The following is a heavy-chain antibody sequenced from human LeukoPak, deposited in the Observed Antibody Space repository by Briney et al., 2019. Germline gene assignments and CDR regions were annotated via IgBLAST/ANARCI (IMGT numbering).Heavy chain of an antibody. Sequence: PSQTLSLTCTVSGDSISSGNYYWSWIRQPAGKGLEWIGRIHTSGSTNYNPSLKSRLTMSVDTSKNQFSLKLNSVTAADTAVYYCVRAGDYGDYVGWFDPWGQGTLVTVSS. J-gene: IGHJ5*02. D-gene: IGHD4-17*01. V-gene: IGHV4-61*02. CDR2: IHTSGST. CDR3: VRAGDYGDYVGWFDP. CDR1: GDSISSGNYY.